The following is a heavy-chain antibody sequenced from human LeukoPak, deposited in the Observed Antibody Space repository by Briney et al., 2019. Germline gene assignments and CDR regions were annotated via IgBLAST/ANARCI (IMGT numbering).Heavy chain of an antibody. CDR1: GYTFTGYY. J-gene: IGHJ6*03. Sequence: ASVKVSCKASGYTFTGYYMHWVRQAPGQGLEWMGWINPNSGGTNYAQKFQGRVTMTRDTSISTAYMELSRLRSDDTAVYYCARHGSGSGWYYRHYYYMDVWGKGTTVTISS. D-gene: IGHD6-19*01. V-gene: IGHV1-2*02. CDR2: INPNSGGT. CDR3: ARHGSGSGWYYRHYYYMDV.